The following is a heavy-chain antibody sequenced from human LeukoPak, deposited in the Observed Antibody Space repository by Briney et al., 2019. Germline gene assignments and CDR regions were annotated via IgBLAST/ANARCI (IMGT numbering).Heavy chain of an antibody. CDR2: INPNSGGT. J-gene: IGHJ4*02. CDR3: ARDSPYYYGSGYYFDY. D-gene: IGHD3-10*01. Sequence: ASVKVSCKASGYTFTGYYTHWVRQAPGQGLEWMGWINPNSGGTNYAQKFQGRVTMTRDTSISTAYMELSRLRSDDTAVYYCARDSPYYYGSGYYFDYWGQGTLVTVSS. V-gene: IGHV1-2*02. CDR1: GYTFTGYY.